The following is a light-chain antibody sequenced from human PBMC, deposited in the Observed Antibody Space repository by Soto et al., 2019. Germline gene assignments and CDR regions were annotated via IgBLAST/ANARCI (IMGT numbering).Light chain of an antibody. CDR1: NIGSKS. CDR2: DDS. V-gene: IGLV3-21*02. J-gene: IGLJ1*01. Sequence: SYYLTQPPSVSVAPGQTARITCWGNNIGSKSVHWCQQKPGQAPVLVVDDDSDRPSGIPERFSGSNSGNTATLTISRVEAGDEADYFCHVWDSSSEHVFGTGTKVTVL. CDR3: HVWDSSSEHV.